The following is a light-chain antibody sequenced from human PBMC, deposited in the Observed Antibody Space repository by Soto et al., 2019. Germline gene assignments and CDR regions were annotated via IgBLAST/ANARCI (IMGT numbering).Light chain of an antibody. CDR2: GVS. Sequence: EIVMTQSPATLSVSPGERATLSCRASQSVSSNLAWYQQKPGQAPRLLIYGVSTRATGIPARFSGSGSGTEFTRTISSLQSEDFAVYYCQQYNNWPPRYTFGQGTKLEIK. CDR1: QSVSSN. V-gene: IGKV3-15*01. J-gene: IGKJ2*01. CDR3: QQYNNWPPRYT.